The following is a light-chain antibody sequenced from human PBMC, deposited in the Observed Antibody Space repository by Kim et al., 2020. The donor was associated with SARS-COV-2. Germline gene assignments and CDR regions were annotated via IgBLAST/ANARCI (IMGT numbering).Light chain of an antibody. CDR1: SSDIGGYNY. CDR3: NSYTSRSTVV. J-gene: IGLJ2*01. V-gene: IGLV2-14*03. Sequence: GQSITISCTGTSSDIGGYNYVSWFQQYPGKAPKLLIYDVTTRPSGVSIRFSGSKSGNTASLTISGLQAEDEGDYYCNSYTSRSTVVFGGGTQLTVL. CDR2: DVT.